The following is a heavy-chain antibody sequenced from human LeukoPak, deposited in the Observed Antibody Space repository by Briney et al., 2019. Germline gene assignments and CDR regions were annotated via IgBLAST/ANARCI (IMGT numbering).Heavy chain of an antibody. D-gene: IGHD2-2*01. J-gene: IGHJ4*02. Sequence: GGSLRLSCAASGFTFSSYSMNWVRQAPGKGLEWVSSISSSSSYIYYADSVKGRFTISRDNAKNSLYLQMNSLRAEDTAVYYCARAPSRSTSSSFDYWGQGILVTVSS. CDR1: GFTFSSYS. CDR2: ISSSSSYI. V-gene: IGHV3-21*01. CDR3: ARAPSRSTSSSFDY.